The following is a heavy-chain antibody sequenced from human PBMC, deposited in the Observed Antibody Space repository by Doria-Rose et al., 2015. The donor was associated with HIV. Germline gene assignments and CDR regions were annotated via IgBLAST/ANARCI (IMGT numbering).Heavy chain of an antibody. V-gene: IGHV2-26*01. D-gene: IGHD6-13*01. CDR2: IFSDDER. CDR3: ARIKSSRWYHKYYFDF. Sequence: QITLKESGPVLVKPTETLTLTCTVSGVSLSSPGMGVSWIRQPPGRALEWLANIFSDDERSFKTSLKSRLTISRDNYKRQVVLTMTDMDPVDTATYYCARIKSSRWYHKYYFDFWGQGTLVIVSA. J-gene: IGHJ4*02. CDR1: GVSLSSPGMG.